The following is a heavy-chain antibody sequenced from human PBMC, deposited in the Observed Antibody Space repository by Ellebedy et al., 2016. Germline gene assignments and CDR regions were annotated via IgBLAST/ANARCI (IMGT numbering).Heavy chain of an antibody. CDR1: GGSVSSGSYY. V-gene: IGHV4-61*01. CDR3: ARGHIVATITGYYYYGMDV. D-gene: IGHD5-12*01. CDR2: IYYSGST. J-gene: IGHJ6*02. Sequence: SETLSLXCTVSGGSVSSGSYYWSWLRQPPGKGLEWIGHIYYSGSTNHNPSLKSRVTISVDTSKNQFSLKLSSVTAADTTVYYCARGHIVATITGYYYYGMDVWGQGTTVTVSS.